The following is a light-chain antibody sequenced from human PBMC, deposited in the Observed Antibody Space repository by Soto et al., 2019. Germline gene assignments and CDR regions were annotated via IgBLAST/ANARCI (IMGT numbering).Light chain of an antibody. CDR3: QQSYSTSWT. V-gene: IGKV1-5*03. CDR2: KAS. Sequence: DIKMTQCASTLFALVGVTVTITCLASQTISSWLAWYQQKPGKAPKLLIYKASSLENGVPSRFSGSESGTEFTLTISSLQPEDFATYYCQQSYSTSWTFGQGTKVDIK. CDR1: QTISSW. J-gene: IGKJ1*01.